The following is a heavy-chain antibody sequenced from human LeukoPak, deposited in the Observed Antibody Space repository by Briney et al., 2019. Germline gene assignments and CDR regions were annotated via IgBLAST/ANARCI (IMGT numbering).Heavy chain of an antibody. V-gene: IGHV3-48*01. CDR3: AGYGVYPY. CDR2: FGISGTI. J-gene: IGHJ4*02. CDR1: GFAVNTYD. D-gene: IGHD5/OR15-5a*01. Sequence: GGSLRLSCAASGFAVNTYDMHWVRQAPGEGPQWIAYFGISGTIYYADSVRGRFTISRDSAKNSLYLQMDGLRVDDTAIYYCAGYGVYPYWGQGTPVTVSS.